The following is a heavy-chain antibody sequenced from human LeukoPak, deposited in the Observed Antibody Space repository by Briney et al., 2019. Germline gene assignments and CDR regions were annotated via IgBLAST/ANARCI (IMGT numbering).Heavy chain of an antibody. CDR1: GFTLNNAW. Sequence: GGSLKLSCAASGFTLNNAWMSWVRQAPGKGLEWLGRIKRETDGGTIDYAAPVKGRFTISRDDSRNTLYLQMDSLKIEDTAVYYCTTDRYYDNSELQFQHWGQGTLVTVSS. CDR3: TTDRYYDNSELQFQH. J-gene: IGHJ1*01. V-gene: IGHV3-15*01. D-gene: IGHD3-22*01. CDR2: IKRETDGGTI.